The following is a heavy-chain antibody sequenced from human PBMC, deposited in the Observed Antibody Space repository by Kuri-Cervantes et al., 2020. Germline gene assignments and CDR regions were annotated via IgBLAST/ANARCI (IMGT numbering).Heavy chain of an antibody. CDR1: GFTFSSYE. CDR2: ISSSGSTI. Sequence: GGSLRLSCAASGFTFSSYEMNWVRQAPGKGLEWVSYISSSGSTIYYADSVKGRFTISRDNAKNSLYLQMNSLGAEDTAVYYCARDPTQGLYYFDYWGQGTLVTVSS. D-gene: IGHD3/OR15-3a*01. V-gene: IGHV3-48*03. CDR3: ARDPTQGLYYFDY. J-gene: IGHJ4*02.